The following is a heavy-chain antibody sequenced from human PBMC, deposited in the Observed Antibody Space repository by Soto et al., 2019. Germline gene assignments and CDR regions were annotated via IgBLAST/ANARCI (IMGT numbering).Heavy chain of an antibody. CDR2: IYHSGST. Sequence: QVQLQESGPGLVKPSGTLSLTCAVSGGSISSSNWWSWVRQPPGKGLEWIGEIYHSGSTNYNPSLKSRVTISVDTSKNQFSLKLSSVTAADTAVYYCARVTTHYYDSSGYNRAFDIWGQGTMVTVSS. J-gene: IGHJ3*02. D-gene: IGHD3-22*01. CDR3: ARVTTHYYDSSGYNRAFDI. CDR1: GGSISSSNW. V-gene: IGHV4-4*02.